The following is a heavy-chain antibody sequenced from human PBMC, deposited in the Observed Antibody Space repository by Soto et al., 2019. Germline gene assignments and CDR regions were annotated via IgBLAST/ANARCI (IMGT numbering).Heavy chain of an antibody. CDR1: GYTFTSYY. V-gene: IGHV1-46*01. J-gene: IGHJ4*02. CDR2: INPSGGST. CDR3: ASGGRYYYDRSGYANDY. Sequence: WASVKVSCKASGYTFTSYYMHWVRQAPGQGLEWMGIINPSGGSTSYAQKFQGRVTMTRDTSTSTVYMELSSLRSEDTAVYYCASGGRYYYDRSGYANDYWGQGTLVTVSS. D-gene: IGHD3-22*01.